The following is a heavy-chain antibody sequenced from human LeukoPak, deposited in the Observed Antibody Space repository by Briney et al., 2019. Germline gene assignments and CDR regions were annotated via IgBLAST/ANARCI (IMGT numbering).Heavy chain of an antibody. CDR1: GGSISSYY. CDR2: IYYSGST. D-gene: IGHD4-17*01. J-gene: IGHJ6*03. CDR3: ARSFGDYMYYYYMDV. V-gene: IGHV4-59*01. Sequence: PSETPSLTCTVSGGSISSYYWSWIRQPPGKGLEWIGYIYYSGSTNYNPSLKSRVTISVDTSKNQFSLKLSSVTAADTAVYYCARSFGDYMYYYYMDVWGKGTTVTVSS.